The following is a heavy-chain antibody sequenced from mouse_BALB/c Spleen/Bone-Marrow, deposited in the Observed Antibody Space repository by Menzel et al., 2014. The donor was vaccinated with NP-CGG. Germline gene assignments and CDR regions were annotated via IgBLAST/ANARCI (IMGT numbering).Heavy chain of an antibody. V-gene: IGHV14-3*02. CDR1: GFNIKDTY. Sequence: EVQLVESGAELVKPWASVKLSCTVSGFNIKDTYMHWVKQRPEQGLEWIGRIDPANGNTKYDQKLQGKANKKANTSSNTAYLKLSSLTSEDYAVYCCASYYRYSFDYWGQGTTLTVSS. CDR3: ASYYRYSFDY. J-gene: IGHJ2*01. CDR2: IDPANGNT. D-gene: IGHD2-14*01.